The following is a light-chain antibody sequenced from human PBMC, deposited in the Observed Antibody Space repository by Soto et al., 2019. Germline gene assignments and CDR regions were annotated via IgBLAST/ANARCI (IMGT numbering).Light chain of an antibody. Sequence: QSVLTQPPSAAVSPGQSVSISYTGTSSDVGGYNYVSWYQKIPGKAPTLMIYEVTKRPPGIPDRFSGSKSGNTASLTVSVLQAEDEAAYYCSSYAGSSTVFGTAPTVTVL. V-gene: IGLV2-8*01. CDR3: SSYAGSSTV. CDR1: SSDVGGYNY. J-gene: IGLJ1*01. CDR2: EVT.